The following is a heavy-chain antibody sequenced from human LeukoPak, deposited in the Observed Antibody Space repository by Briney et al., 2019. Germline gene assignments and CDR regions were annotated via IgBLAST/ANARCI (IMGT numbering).Heavy chain of an antibody. CDR1: VYTFTIYD. Sequence: GASVKVSCKASVYTFTIYDINWVRQATGQGLEWMGWMNPNSGNTGYAQKFQGRVTMTRNTSISTAYMELSSLRSEDTAVYYCARGLRYCTNGVCYTYYFDYWGQGTLVTVSS. D-gene: IGHD2-8*01. J-gene: IGHJ4*02. V-gene: IGHV1-8*01. CDR3: ARGLRYCTNGVCYTYYFDY. CDR2: MNPNSGNT.